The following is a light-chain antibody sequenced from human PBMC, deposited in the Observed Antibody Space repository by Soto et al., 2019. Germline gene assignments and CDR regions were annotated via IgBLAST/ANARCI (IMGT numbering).Light chain of an antibody. V-gene: IGKV3-20*01. CDR1: QSVSSSY. CDR3: QQYGSSPYT. J-gene: IGKJ2*01. CDR2: GAS. Sequence: EIVLTQSPGTLSLSPGERATLSCRASQSVSSSYLAWYHQKPGQAPRLLIYGASSRATGIPDRFSRSGSGTDFTLTISRLETEDFAVYYCQQYGSSPYTFGQGTKLEIK.